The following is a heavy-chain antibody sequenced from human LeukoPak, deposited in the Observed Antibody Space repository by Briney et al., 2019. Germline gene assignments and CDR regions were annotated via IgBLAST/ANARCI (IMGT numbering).Heavy chain of an antibody. J-gene: IGHJ4*02. CDR1: GYTFTSYD. D-gene: IGHD3-10*01. CDR3: ARGRYYGSGSYLSLDY. CDR2: MNPNSGNT. V-gene: IGHV1-8*01. Sequence: ASVEVSCKASGYTFTSYDINWVRQATGQGLEWMGWMNPNSGNTGYAQKFQGRVTMTRNTSISTAYMELSSLRSEDTAVYYCARGRYYGSGSYLSLDYWGQGTLVTVSS.